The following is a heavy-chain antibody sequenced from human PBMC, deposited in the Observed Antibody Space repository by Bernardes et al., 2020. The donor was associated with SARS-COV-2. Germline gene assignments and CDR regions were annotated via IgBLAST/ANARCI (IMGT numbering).Heavy chain of an antibody. Sequence: SETLSLTCTVSGGSIRSSDYYWGWIRQTPGKGLEWIGVAFYSGNTYYNPSLKSRVTISVDTSKNQFSLKLNSVTAADTAVYFCARQELHPLGYFYGFDVWGRGTTVTVSS. J-gene: IGHJ6*02. V-gene: IGHV4-39*01. CDR3: ARQELHPLGYFYGFDV. D-gene: IGHD1-26*01. CDR1: GGSIRSSDYY. CDR2: AFYSGNT.